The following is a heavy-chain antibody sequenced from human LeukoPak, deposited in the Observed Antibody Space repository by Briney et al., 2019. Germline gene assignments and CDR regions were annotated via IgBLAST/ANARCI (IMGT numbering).Heavy chain of an antibody. CDR2: LYESGTT. CDR1: GGSISSYS. CDR3: ATQDFVPVALNAFDI. V-gene: IGHV4-59*08. Sequence: SDTLSLTCYVSGGSISSYSWSWIRQAPGKGLEWIGYLYESGTTNYKDSLKSRVTMSVDTSKNHFSLRLSSVTAADTAVYFCATQDFVPVALNAFDIWGQGTLVTVSS. J-gene: IGHJ3*02. D-gene: IGHD2-15*01.